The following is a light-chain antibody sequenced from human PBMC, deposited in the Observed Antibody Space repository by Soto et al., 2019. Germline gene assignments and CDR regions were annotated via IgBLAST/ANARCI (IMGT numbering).Light chain of an antibody. Sequence: QSVLTQPPSVSAAPGQKVTVSCSGSSSNIGRNFVSWYQQVPGTAPKLLIYEDNKWPSRIPGRVSGSKSGTSATLGIAGLQTGDEADYYCATWDYSLASAVFGGGTKLTVL. CDR3: ATWDYSLASAV. J-gene: IGLJ2*01. V-gene: IGLV1-51*02. CDR1: SSNIGRNF. CDR2: EDN.